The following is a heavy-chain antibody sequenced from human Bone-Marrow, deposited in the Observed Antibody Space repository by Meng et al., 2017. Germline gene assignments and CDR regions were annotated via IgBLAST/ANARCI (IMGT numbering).Heavy chain of an antibody. V-gene: IGHV1-69*02. CDR1: GGTFSNYT. CDR3: ARAERITMVRGLFDAFDI. Sequence: SVTVSCQASGGTFSNYTISWVRQAPGQGLEWMGRIIPILGIANNAQKLQGRVTITADKSTSTAYMELSSLRSEDTAVYYCARAERITMVRGLFDAFDIWGQGTMVTVSS. D-gene: IGHD3-10*01. J-gene: IGHJ3*02. CDR2: IIPILGIA.